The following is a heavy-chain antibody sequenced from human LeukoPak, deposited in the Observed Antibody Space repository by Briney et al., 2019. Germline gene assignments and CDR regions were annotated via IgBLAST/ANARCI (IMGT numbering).Heavy chain of an antibody. Sequence: GRSLRLSCAASGFTFSSYGMYWVRQAPGKGLEWVAVILYDGSNKYYTESAKGRFTISRDNFKNTLNLQMNSLRAEDTAVYYCAKDVVGVAYYYYGMDVWGQGTTVTVSS. CDR1: GFTFSSYG. J-gene: IGHJ6*02. CDR2: ILYDGSNK. D-gene: IGHD2-15*01. V-gene: IGHV3-30*18. CDR3: AKDVVGVAYYYYGMDV.